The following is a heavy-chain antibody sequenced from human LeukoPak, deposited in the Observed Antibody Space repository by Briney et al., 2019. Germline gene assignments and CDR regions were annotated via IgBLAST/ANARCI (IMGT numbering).Heavy chain of an antibody. CDR2: INPNSGGT. CDR1: GYTFTSNY. D-gene: IGHD1-1*01. CDR3: ARDRWKVDWFDP. J-gene: IGHJ5*02. V-gene: IGHV1-2*02. Sequence: ASVKVSCEAFGYTFTSNYMHWVRQAPGQGLEWMGWINPNSGGTNYAQKFQGRVTMTRDTSISTAYMELSRLRSDDTAVYYCARDRWKVDWFDPWGQGTLVTVSS.